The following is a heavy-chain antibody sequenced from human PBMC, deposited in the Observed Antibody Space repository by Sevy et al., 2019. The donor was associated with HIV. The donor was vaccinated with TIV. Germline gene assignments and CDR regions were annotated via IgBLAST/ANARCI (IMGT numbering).Heavy chain of an antibody. J-gene: IGHJ6*02. CDR3: ARSRSSWPDYYYYYGMDV. CDR2: ISYDGSNK. CDR1: GFTFSSYA. Sequence: GGSLRLSCAASGFTFSSYAMHWVRQAPGKGLEGVAVISYDGSNKYYAVSVKGLFTISRDNSKNTLYLQMNSLRAEDTAVYYCARSRSSWPDYYYYYGMDVWGQVTTVTVSS. V-gene: IGHV3-30-3*01. D-gene: IGHD6-13*01.